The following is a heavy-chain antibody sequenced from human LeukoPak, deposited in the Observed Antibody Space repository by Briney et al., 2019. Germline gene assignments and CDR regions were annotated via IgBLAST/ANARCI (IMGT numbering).Heavy chain of an antibody. D-gene: IGHD1-20*01. Sequence: PGGSLRLSCAASGFTFNNYAMTWVRQAPGKGLEWVSAIRGSGGTTYYADSVKGRFTISRDNSKNALYLQMNSLRAEDTAVYYCAKDTGRITITVPKDAFDIWGQGTMVTVSS. CDR1: GFTFNNYA. CDR3: AKDTGRITITVPKDAFDI. J-gene: IGHJ3*02. CDR2: IRGSGGTT. V-gene: IGHV3-23*01.